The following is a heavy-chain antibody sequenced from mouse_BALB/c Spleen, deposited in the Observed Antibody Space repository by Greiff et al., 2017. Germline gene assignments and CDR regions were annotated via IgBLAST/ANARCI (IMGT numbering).Heavy chain of an antibody. CDR1: GFSLTSYG. J-gene: IGHJ4*01. D-gene: IGHD2-1*01. V-gene: IGHV2-2*02. Sequence: QVQLKESGPGLVQPSQSLSITCTVSGFSLTSYGVHWVRQSPGKGLEWLGVIWSGGSTDYNAAFISRLSISKDNSKSQVFFKMNSLQANDTAIYYCARGGGNYVKDAMDYWGQGTSVTVSS. CDR2: IWSGGST. CDR3: ARGGGNYVKDAMDY.